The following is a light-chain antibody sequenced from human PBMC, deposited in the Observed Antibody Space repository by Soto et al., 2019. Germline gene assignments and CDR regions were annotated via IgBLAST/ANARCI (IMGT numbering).Light chain of an antibody. CDR1: QTISSW. CDR2: KAS. J-gene: IGKJ1*01. Sequence: IQMTQSPSTLSGSVGGKVTITCRASQTISSWLAWYQQKPGKAPKLLIYKASTLKSGVPLRFSGSGSGTEFTLTINSLQPDDFATYYCQQYDTYWTFGQGTKVDI. CDR3: QQYDTYWT. V-gene: IGKV1-5*03.